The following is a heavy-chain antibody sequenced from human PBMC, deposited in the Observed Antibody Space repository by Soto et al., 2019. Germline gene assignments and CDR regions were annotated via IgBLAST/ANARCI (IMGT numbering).Heavy chain of an antibody. V-gene: IGHV1-69*02. CDR2: IIPILGIA. J-gene: IGHJ4*02. CDR1: GGTFSSYT. D-gene: IGHD6-19*01. CDR3: ARGFAVAGTDY. Sequence: QVQLVQSGAEVKKPGSSVKVSCKASGGTFSSYTISWVRQAPGQGLEWMGRIIPILGIANYAQKFQGRVTITADKSTSTAYMELSSMRSEDTAVYYCARGFAVAGTDYWGQGTLVTVSS.